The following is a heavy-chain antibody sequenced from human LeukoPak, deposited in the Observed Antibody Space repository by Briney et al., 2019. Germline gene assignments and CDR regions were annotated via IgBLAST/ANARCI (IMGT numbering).Heavy chain of an antibody. CDR3: ARDNSVRDEAWWFNP. CDR1: GYTFTSYD. CDR2: MNPNSGNT. J-gene: IGHJ5*02. Sequence: GASVKVSCKASGYTFTSYDINWVRQATGQGLEWMGWMNPNSGNTGYAQKFQGRVTITRNISISTAYMELSSLRSEDTAVYYCARDNSVRDEAWWFNPWGQGTLVTVSS. D-gene: IGHD5-24*01. V-gene: IGHV1-8*03.